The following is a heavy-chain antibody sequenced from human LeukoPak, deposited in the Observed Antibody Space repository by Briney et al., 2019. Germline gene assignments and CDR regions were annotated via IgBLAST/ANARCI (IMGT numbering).Heavy chain of an antibody. CDR1: GYTFTSND. Sequence: ASVKVSCKASGYTFTSNDINWVRQAPGQGLEWMGWMNPNSGNTGYAQKFQGRVTMTRNTSISTAYMELSSLRSEDTAVYYCARVAAPGTGDWFDPWGQGTLVTVSS. V-gene: IGHV1-8*01. CDR2: MNPNSGNT. CDR3: ARVAAPGTGDWFDP. D-gene: IGHD6-13*01. J-gene: IGHJ5*02.